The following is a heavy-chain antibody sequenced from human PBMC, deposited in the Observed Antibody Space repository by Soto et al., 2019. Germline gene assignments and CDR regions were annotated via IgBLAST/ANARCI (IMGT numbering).Heavy chain of an antibody. V-gene: IGHV3-30*18. Sequence: QVQLVESGGGVVQPGRSLRLSCAASGFTFSSYGMHWVRQAPGTGLEWVTVISNDGSNKYYADSVKGRFTISRDNSKNTLYLQLNSLRVEDTAVYYCAKDLGGLVYTFDYWGQGTLVTVSS. J-gene: IGHJ4*02. CDR2: ISNDGSNK. D-gene: IGHD6-19*01. CDR1: GFTFSSYG. CDR3: AKDLGGLVYTFDY.